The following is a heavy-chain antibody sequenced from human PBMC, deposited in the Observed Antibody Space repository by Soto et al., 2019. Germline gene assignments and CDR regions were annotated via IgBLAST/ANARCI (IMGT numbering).Heavy chain of an antibody. J-gene: IGHJ6*02. CDR1: GFTFSNAW. V-gene: IGHV3-15*01. CDR2: IKSKSDGGAI. Sequence: EVQVEESGGGLVKPGGSLRLSCVASGFTFSNAWMTWVRQVPGKGLKWVGRIKSKSDGGAIDYAAPVKGRFVLSRDDSENIVYLQMNSLKTEDTAVYYCATGTVGAMSLGMDVWGQGTTVIVSS. CDR3: ATGTVGAMSLGMDV. D-gene: IGHD1-26*01.